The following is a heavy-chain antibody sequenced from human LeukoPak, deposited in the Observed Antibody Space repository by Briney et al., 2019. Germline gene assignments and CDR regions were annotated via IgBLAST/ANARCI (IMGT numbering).Heavy chain of an antibody. J-gene: IGHJ4*02. CDR3: ARGGTTGTTHDY. Sequence: SGGSLRLSCAASGFTVSSYWMSWVRQAPGKGREWVANIKQDGSEKYYVDSVKGRFTISRDNAKNSLYLQMNSLRAEDTAVYYCARGGTTGTTHDYWGQGTLVTVSS. CDR2: IKQDGSEK. V-gene: IGHV3-7*01. D-gene: IGHD1-1*01. CDR1: GFTVSSYW.